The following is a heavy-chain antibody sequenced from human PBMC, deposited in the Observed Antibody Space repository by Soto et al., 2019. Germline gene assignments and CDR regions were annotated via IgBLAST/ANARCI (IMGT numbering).Heavy chain of an antibody. CDR3: TQDGGSRDWLTVN. Sequence: EVQLLESGGDLVQPRGSLRLSCAASGFTFTSYAMSWIRQAPGKGLEWVSAITGGGDNTYYADSVKGRFTISRDNSKNTLYLQMNSLRAEDTALYYCTQDGGSRDWLTVNWGQGTLVTVSS. V-gene: IGHV3-23*01. D-gene: IGHD3-9*01. CDR2: ITGGGDNT. CDR1: GFTFTSYA. J-gene: IGHJ4*02.